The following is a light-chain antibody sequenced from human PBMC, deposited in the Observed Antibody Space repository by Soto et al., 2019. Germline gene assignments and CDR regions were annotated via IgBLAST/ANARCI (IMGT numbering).Light chain of an antibody. Sequence: QSVLTQPASVSGSPGQSITISCTGTSSDVGGYNYVSWYQQHPGKAPKLMIYEVSNRPSGVSIRFSGSKSGTSATLGITGFQTGDEADYYCGSWDSSLSAYVFGTGTKVTVL. V-gene: IGLV2-14*01. J-gene: IGLJ1*01. CDR1: SSDVGGYNY. CDR2: EVS. CDR3: GSWDSSLSAYV.